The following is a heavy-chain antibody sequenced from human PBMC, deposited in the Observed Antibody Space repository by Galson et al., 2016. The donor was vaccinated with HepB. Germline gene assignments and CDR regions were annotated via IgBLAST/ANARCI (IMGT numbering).Heavy chain of an antibody. Sequence: ETLSLTCSVSDGSISNKNHYWGWIRQTPGKGLERIGSVYYAGSTYYNPSLKSRVTMSVDTSKDQFSLSLSAVTAADTAVYFCAKHIPPDSYYGTGNYYNVFDYWGQGTLVTVSS. CDR3: AKHIPPDSYYGTGNYYNVFDY. CDR2: VYYAGST. D-gene: IGHD3-10*01. V-gene: IGHV4-39*01. CDR1: DGSISNKNHY. J-gene: IGHJ4*02.